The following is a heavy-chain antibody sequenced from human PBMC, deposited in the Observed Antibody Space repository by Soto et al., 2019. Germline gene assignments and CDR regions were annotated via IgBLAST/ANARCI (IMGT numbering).Heavy chain of an antibody. CDR2: IVPVFGRV. CDR3: AVVASGSTCDYFDY. J-gene: IGHJ4*02. Sequence: QVHLVQSGAEVRKPGSSVRVSCKASGDTFTKYAISWLRQAPGQGLEWMGGIVPVFGRVTYAQRFQDRVSMIADKSTATSYLELTSLTADDTAVYYCAVVASGSTCDYFDYWAQGTLVTVSP. D-gene: IGHD2-15*01. CDR1: GDTFTKYA. V-gene: IGHV1-69*06.